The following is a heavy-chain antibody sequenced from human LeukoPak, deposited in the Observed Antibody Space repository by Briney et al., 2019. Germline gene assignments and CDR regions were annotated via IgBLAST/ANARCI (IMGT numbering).Heavy chain of an antibody. CDR3: ARGGGLDY. CDR1: GFTFSSYA. J-gene: IGHJ4*02. V-gene: IGHV3-30*04. Sequence: GRSLRLSCAASGFTFSSYAMHWVRQAPGKGLEWVAVISYDGSNKYYADSVKGRFTISRDNSKNTLYLQMSSLRAEDTAVYYCARGGGLDYWGQGTLVTVSS. D-gene: IGHD3-16*01. CDR2: ISYDGSNK.